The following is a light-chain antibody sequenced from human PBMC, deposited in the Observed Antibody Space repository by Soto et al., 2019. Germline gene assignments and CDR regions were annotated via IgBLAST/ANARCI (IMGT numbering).Light chain of an antibody. CDR3: QQYEILPLT. J-gene: IGKJ5*01. Sequence: EIQMTHSPSSLSASVGDRVTITCQASQDINKYLIWYQQKPGKAPKLLIYDASDLETGVPSRFSGSGSGTGFTFTISSLQPEDFATYYCQQYEILPLTFGQGTRLENK. V-gene: IGKV1-33*01. CDR1: QDINKY. CDR2: DAS.